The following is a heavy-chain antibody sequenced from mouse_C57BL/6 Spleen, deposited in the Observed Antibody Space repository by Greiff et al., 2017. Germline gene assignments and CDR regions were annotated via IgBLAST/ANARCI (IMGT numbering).Heavy chain of an antibody. V-gene: IGHV7-3*01. J-gene: IGHJ1*03. CDR2: IRNKANGYTT. Sequence: EVKLVESGGGLVQPGGSLSLSCAASGFTFTDYYMSWVRQPPGKALEWLGFIRNKANGYTTEYSASVKGRFTISRDNSQSILYLQMNALRAEDSATYYCARSRGSDYDVGHGYFDVWGTGTTVTVSS. D-gene: IGHD2-3*01. CDR3: ARSRGSDYDVGHGYFDV. CDR1: GFTFTDYY.